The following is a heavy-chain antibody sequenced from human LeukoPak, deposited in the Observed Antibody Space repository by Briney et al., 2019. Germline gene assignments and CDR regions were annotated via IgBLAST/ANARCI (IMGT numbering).Heavy chain of an antibody. CDR3: ARDKSQLLVRGVIVHYYYYYGMDV. CDR2: ISSSSSYI. J-gene: IGHJ6*02. V-gene: IGHV3-21*01. Sequence: GGSLRLSCAASGFTFSSYSMNWVRQAPGKGLEWVSSISSSSSYIYYADSVKGRFTISRDNAKNSLYLQMNSLRAEDTAVYYCARDKSQLLVRGVIVHYYYYYGMDVWGQGTTVTVSS. CDR1: GFTFSSYS. D-gene: IGHD3-10*01.